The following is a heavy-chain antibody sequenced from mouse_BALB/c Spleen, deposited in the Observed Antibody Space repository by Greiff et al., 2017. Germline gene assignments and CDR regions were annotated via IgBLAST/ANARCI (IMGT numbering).Heavy chain of an antibody. CDR3: AKLGQGGFAY. CDR1: GYTFTSYW. D-gene: IGHD4-1*01. J-gene: IGHJ3*01. V-gene: IGHV1-7*01. CDR2: INPSTGYT. Sequence: VQLQQSGAELAKPGASVKMSCKASGYTFTSYWMHWVKQRPGQGLEWIGYINPSTGYTEYNQKFKDKATLTADKSSSSAYMQLSSLTSEDSAVYYCAKLGQGGFAYWGQGTLVTVSA.